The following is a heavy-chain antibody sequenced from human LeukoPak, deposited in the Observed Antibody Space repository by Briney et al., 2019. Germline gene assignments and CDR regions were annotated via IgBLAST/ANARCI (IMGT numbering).Heavy chain of an antibody. CDR2: IYWNDDK. CDR1: GFSLSTSGVG. CDR3: AHSMPYYDFCSGPSRWGY. V-gene: IGHV2-5*01. Sequence: ESGPTLVKPTQTLTLTGTVSGFSLSTSGVGVGWIRQPPGKALESLSLIYWNDDKSYTPSLSSRLTNLKVTTKNTVVLTMTNSDPVDTATYYCAHSMPYYDFCSGPSRWGYWGQGTLVTVSS. D-gene: IGHD3-3*01. J-gene: IGHJ4*02.